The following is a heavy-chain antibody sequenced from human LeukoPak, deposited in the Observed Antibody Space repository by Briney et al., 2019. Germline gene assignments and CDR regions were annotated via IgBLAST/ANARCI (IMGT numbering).Heavy chain of an antibody. V-gene: IGHV4-39*07. CDR1: GGSISSSPYW. J-gene: IGHJ4*02. Sequence: KPSETLSLTCTVSGGSISSSPYWWSWIRQPPGKGLEWIGTIYFSGSTFYHPSLEGRVSISADRSKNQFSLKLSSVTAADTAVYYCAREKISGWYYYFDYWGQGTLVTVSS. D-gene: IGHD6-19*01. CDR2: IYFSGST. CDR3: AREKISGWYYYFDY.